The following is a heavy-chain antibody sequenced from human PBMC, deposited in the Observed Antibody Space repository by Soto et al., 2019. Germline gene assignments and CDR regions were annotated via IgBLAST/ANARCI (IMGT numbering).Heavy chain of an antibody. D-gene: IGHD3-22*01. Sequence: PGGSLRLSCAVSGFTVNNKYMTWVRQAPGKGLDWASLISSSDNTYYADSVKGRFTISRDDSKNTLYLLMNNLRAEDTAVYYCARDRGYYYDISGYYGPYYYVLYVCGQGTTVTVSS. J-gene: IGHJ6*02. V-gene: IGHV3-66*01. CDR2: ISSSDNT. CDR1: GFTVNNKY. CDR3: ARDRGYYYDISGYYGPYYYVLYV.